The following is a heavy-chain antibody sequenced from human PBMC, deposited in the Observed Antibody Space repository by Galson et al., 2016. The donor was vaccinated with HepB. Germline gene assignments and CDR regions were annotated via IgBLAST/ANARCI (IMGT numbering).Heavy chain of an antibody. V-gene: IGHV1-3*01. D-gene: IGHD3-16*02. Sequence: SVKVSCKASGYTFSTYDMHWVRQSPGQRLEWMGYISAASGDTKYSQSFQGRVTLTRDTSATTRYMELTSLTSEDTAVYYCARDLIGNMDVWGQGTTVAVSS. CDR1: GYTFSTYD. CDR3: ARDLIGNMDV. J-gene: IGHJ6*02. CDR2: ISAASGDT.